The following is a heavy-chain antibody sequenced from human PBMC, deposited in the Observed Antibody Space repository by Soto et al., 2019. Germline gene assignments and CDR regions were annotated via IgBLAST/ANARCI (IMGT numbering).Heavy chain of an antibody. V-gene: IGHV3-64D*06. CDR1: GFTFNSYA. Sequence: EVQLVESGGTLVQPGGSLRLSCSASGFTFNSYAMHWVRQAPGKGLEFVSAISSYGADTYYADSVKGRFAISRDNSKNTLYLQMSSLRADDMALHYCVKEGYMRSDWYGQFDYWGQGALVTVSS. J-gene: IGHJ4*02. D-gene: IGHD6-19*01. CDR3: VKEGYMRSDWYGQFDY. CDR2: ISSYGADT.